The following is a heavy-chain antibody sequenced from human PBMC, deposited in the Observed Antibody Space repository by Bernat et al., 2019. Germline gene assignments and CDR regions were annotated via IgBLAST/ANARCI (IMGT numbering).Heavy chain of an antibody. J-gene: IGHJ4*01. D-gene: IGHD3-9*01. V-gene: IGHV1-69*02. CDR1: GGTFNNYT. CDR3: ARGTFYNTLTGYYGVDYFVY. Sequence: QVQMVQSWAEVKKSGSSVKVTCKASGGTFNNYTISWVRQAPGQGLEWMGRIIPILDIANPAQKFQGRVTITADKSTSALYVELNSLRSEDKAMDDCARGTFYNTLTGYYGVDYFVYWGHVTLVTVSS. CDR2: IIPILDIA.